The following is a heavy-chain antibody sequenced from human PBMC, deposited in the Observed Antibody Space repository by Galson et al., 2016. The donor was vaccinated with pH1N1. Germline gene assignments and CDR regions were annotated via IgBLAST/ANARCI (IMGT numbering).Heavy chain of an antibody. CDR2: SYYTGHT. V-gene: IGHV4-59*01. CDR3: ERGGGAFRHYFDS. CDR1: GGSLNIFY. J-gene: IGHJ4*02. D-gene: IGHD1-26*01. Sequence: ETLSLPCSVSGGSLNIFYWSWIRQSPGRGLEWLGYSYYTGHTDYNPSLKSRVTISVHTSKSQFSLKMTSVTAADTGTYYCERGGGAFRHYFDSWGQGILVSVSS.